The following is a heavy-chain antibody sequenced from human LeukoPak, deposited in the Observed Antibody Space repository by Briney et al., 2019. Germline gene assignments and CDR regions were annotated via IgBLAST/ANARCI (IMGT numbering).Heavy chain of an antibody. D-gene: IGHD4-17*01. Sequence: GGSLRLSCSTSGFTFSNFAMSWVRQAPGKGLEWVSGISGSGASTYYADSVKGRFTISRDNSRNTLFVQMNSLRAEDTAVYYCAKGKGDYYAFDIWGQGTMVTVSS. CDR2: ISGSGAST. J-gene: IGHJ3*02. CDR3: AKGKGDYYAFDI. V-gene: IGHV3-23*01. CDR1: GFTFSNFA.